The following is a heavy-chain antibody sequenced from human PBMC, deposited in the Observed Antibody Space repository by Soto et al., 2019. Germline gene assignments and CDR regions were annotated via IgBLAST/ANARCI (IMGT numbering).Heavy chain of an antibody. V-gene: IGHV4-59*01. CDR3: ARAVGGPTDY. J-gene: IGHJ4*02. D-gene: IGHD1-26*01. Sequence: PSETLSLTCTVSGGSISSYYWSWIRQPPGKGLEWIGYISYSGSTNYNPSLKSRVTISVDTSKNQFSLKLSSVTAADTAVYYCARAVGGPTDYWGQGXLVTVYS. CDR2: ISYSGST. CDR1: GGSISSYY.